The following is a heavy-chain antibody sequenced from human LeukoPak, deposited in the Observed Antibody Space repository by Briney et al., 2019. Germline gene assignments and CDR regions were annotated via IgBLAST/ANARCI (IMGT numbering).Heavy chain of an antibody. CDR2: IKQDGSEK. CDR1: GFTFSSYW. Sequence: GGSLRLSXAASGFTFSSYWMSWVRQAPGKGLEWVANIKQDGSEKYYVDSVKGRFTISRDNAKNSLYLQMNSLRAEDTAVYYCARGTGDYEYYFDYWGQGTLVTVSS. D-gene: IGHD4-17*01. V-gene: IGHV3-7*01. CDR3: ARGTGDYEYYFDY. J-gene: IGHJ4*02.